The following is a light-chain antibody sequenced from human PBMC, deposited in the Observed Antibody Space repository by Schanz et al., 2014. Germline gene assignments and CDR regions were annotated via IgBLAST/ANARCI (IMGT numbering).Light chain of an antibody. Sequence: QSALTQPASVSASPGQSITISCTGTATDIGGTYLVSWYQQNPGEAPKLLILGDNHRPSGVSNRFSGSTSGNTASLTISGLQAEDEADYYCSSYAGATNVIFGGGTKLTVL. CDR1: ATDIGGTYL. CDR3: SSYAGATNVI. J-gene: IGLJ2*01. CDR2: GDN. V-gene: IGLV2-23*01.